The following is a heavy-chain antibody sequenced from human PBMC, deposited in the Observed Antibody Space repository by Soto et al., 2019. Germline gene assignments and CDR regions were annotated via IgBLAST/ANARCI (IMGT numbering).Heavy chain of an antibody. V-gene: IGHV3-33*01. J-gene: IGHJ6*02. CDR3: ARDPGVPAAQYYYYYYGMDV. CDR1: GFTFSSYG. Sequence: QTGGSLRLSCAASGFTFSSYGMHWVRQAPGKGLEWVAVIWYDGSNKYYADSVKGRFTISRDNSKNTLYLQMNSLRAEDTAVYYCARDPGVPAAQYYYYYYGMDVWGQGTTVTVSS. CDR2: IWYDGSNK. D-gene: IGHD2-2*01.